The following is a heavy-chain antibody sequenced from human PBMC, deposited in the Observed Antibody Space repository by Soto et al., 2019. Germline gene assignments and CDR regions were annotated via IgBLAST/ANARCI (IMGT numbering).Heavy chain of an antibody. CDR3: ARSAFRATDAFDI. J-gene: IGHJ3*02. V-gene: IGHV4-31*02. CDR2: IYYSRST. Sequence: SETLSLTCSVSGASISGASYYWTWIRQLPGKGLEWIGYIYYSRSTYYNPSLKSRVTISEDTSKNQFSLTLTSMTAADTAIYYCARSAFRATDAFDIWGQGTMVTVSS. CDR1: GASISGASYY. D-gene: IGHD3-16*01.